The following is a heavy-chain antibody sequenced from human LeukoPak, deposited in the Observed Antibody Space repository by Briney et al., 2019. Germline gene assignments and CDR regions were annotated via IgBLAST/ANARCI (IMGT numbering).Heavy chain of an antibody. CDR1: GYNLIDHA. V-gene: IGHV1-2*02. J-gene: IGHJ3*01. D-gene: IGHD1-14*01. Sequence: ASVKVSCKASGYNLIDHALHWVRQAPGQGLEWMGWIKFDDGGTSYGRKFRGRVTMSRDTSVSTVYMELTRLTSDDTAIYYCVRNGLNNHGRSSGCFDFWAQGTMVTVSS. CDR2: IKFDDGGT. CDR3: VRNGLNNHGRSSGCFDF.